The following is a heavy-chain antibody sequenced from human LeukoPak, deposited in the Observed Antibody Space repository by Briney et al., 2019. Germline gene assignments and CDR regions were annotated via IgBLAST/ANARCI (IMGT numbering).Heavy chain of an antibody. CDR2: INHSGST. CDR3: ARMEYSSSWVDY. V-gene: IGHV4-34*01. J-gene: IGHJ4*02. D-gene: IGHD6-13*01. Sequence: PSETLSLTCAVYGGSFSGYYWSWIRQPPGRGLEWIGEINHSGSTNYNPSLKSRVTISVDTSKNQFSLKLSSVTAADTAVYYCARMEYSSSWVDYWGQGTLVTVSS. CDR1: GGSFSGYY.